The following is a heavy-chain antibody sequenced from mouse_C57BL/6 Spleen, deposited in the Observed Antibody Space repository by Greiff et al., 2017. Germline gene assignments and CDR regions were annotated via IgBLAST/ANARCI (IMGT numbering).Heavy chain of an antibody. CDR2: IDPSDSET. D-gene: IGHD2-5*01. Sequence: QVQLQQPGAELVRPGSSVKLSCKASGYTFTSYWLHWVKQRPIQGLEWIGNIDPSDSETHYNQKFKDKATLTVDKSSSTAYMQLSSLTSEDSAVYYCARWTYSNHVWYFDVWGTGTTVTVAS. CDR3: ARWTYSNHVWYFDV. V-gene: IGHV1-52*01. CDR1: GYTFTSYW. J-gene: IGHJ1*03.